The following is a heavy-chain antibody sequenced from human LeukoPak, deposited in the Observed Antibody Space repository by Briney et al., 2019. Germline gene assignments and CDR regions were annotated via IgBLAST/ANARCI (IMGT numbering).Heavy chain of an antibody. V-gene: IGHV1-18*01. J-gene: IGHJ5*02. CDR1: GYTFTSYG. Sequence: ASVKVSCKASGYTFTSYGISWVRQAPGQGLEWMGWISAYNGNTNYAQKLQGRVTMTTDTSTSTAYMELRSLRSDDTAVCYCARGSAIAAAGSWFDPWGQGTLVTVSS. CDR2: ISAYNGNT. D-gene: IGHD6-13*01. CDR3: ARGSAIAAAGSWFDP.